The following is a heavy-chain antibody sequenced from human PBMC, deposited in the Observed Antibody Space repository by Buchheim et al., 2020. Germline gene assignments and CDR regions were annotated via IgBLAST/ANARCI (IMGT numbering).Heavy chain of an antibody. CDR1: GLTFSDDY. CDR3: ARDPVPVSGTSLDY. V-gene: IGHV1-2*02. Sequence: QVQLVQSGAEVRKSGASVKVSCKTSGLTFSDDYMNWVRQAPGQGLEWMDWIYLGAGVVQYSKKFQGRITLTRDTSISTAYMELNRLTSDDAAVYYCARDPVPVSGTSLDYWGQGT. D-gene: IGHD1-14*01. J-gene: IGHJ4*02. CDR2: IYLGAGVV.